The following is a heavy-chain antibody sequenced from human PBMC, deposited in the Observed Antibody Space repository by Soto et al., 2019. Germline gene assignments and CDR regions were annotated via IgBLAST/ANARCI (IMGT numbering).Heavy chain of an antibody. CDR1: GFTFSNYG. CDR2: ISYDGTYK. V-gene: IGHV3-30*18. D-gene: IGHD2-2*01. CDR3: AKVHWSSTSCYPKYYSYYGMDV. J-gene: IGHJ6*02. Sequence: GGSLRLSCAASGFTFSNYGMHWVRRAPGQGLEWVAVISYDGTYKNYADSMKGRFTISRDNSKNTLYLQMNSLRPEDTAVYYCAKVHWSSTSCYPKYYSYYGMDVWGQGTTVTVSS.